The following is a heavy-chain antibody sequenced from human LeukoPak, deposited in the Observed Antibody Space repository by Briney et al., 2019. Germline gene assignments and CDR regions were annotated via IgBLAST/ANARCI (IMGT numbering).Heavy chain of an antibody. CDR3: ARARRYGSGSYYEGNWFDP. V-gene: IGHV4-31*03. CDR2: IYYSGST. J-gene: IGHJ5*02. Sequence: SLTLSLTCTVSGGSISSGGYYWSWIRQHPGKGLEWIGYIYYSGSTYYNPSLKSRVTISVDTSKNQFSLKLSSVTAADTAVYYCARARRYGSGSYYEGNWFDPWGQGTLVTVSS. CDR1: GGSISSGGYY. D-gene: IGHD3-10*01.